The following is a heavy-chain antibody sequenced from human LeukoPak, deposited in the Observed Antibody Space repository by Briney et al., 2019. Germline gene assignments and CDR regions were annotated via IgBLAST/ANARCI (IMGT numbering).Heavy chain of an antibody. CDR3: ARGRYFDWLPFDY. Sequence: SETLSLTCTVSGYSISSGYYWGWIRQPPGKGLEWIGSIYHSGSTYYNPSLKSRVTISVDTSKNQFSLKLSSVTAADTAVYYCARGRYFDWLPFDYWGQGTLVTVSS. J-gene: IGHJ4*02. V-gene: IGHV4-38-2*02. CDR1: GYSISSGYY. D-gene: IGHD3-9*01. CDR2: IYHSGST.